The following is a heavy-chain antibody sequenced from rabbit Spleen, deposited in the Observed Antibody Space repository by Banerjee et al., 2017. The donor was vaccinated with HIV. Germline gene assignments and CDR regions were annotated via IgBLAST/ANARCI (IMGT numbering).Heavy chain of an antibody. Sequence: QEQLVESGGGLVQPGGSLKLSCTASGFSFNNKAVMCWVRQAPGKGLEWIACINIVTYKAVYETGAKGRFTISRTSSTTVTLQMTSLTAADTATYFCARGASSSGWGFDLWGPGTLVTVS. J-gene: IGHJ4*01. V-gene: IGHV1S45*01. CDR3: ARGASSSGWGFDL. CDR1: GFSFNNKAV. CDR2: INIVTYKA. D-gene: IGHD4-1*01.